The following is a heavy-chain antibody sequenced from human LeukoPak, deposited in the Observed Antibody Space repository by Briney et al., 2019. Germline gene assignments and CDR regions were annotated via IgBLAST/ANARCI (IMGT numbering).Heavy chain of an antibody. CDR3: ARDEYGHYIQLDY. J-gene: IGHJ4*02. V-gene: IGHV3-21*01. CDR2: ISSSSSYI. D-gene: IGHD4-17*01. CDR1: GFTFSSYS. Sequence: PVGSLRLSCAASGFTFSSYSMNWVRQAPGKGLEWVSSISSSSSYIYYADSVKGRFTISRDNAKNSLYLQMNSLRAEDTAVYYCARDEYGHYIQLDYWGQGTLVTVSS.